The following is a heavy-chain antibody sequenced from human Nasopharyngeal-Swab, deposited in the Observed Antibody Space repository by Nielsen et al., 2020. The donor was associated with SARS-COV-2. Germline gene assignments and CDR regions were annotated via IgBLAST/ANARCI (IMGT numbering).Heavy chain of an antibody. CDR3: ARDRFTMVRGAFDP. CDR2: IISSSSYI. J-gene: IGHJ5*02. CDR1: GFTFSSYS. D-gene: IGHD3-10*01. V-gene: IGHV3-21*01. Sequence: GESLKISCAASGFTFSSYSMNWFRQAPGKGLEWVSSIISSSSYIYYADSVKGRFTISRDNAKNSLYLQMNSLRAEDTAVYYCARDRFTMVRGAFDPWGQGTLVTVAS.